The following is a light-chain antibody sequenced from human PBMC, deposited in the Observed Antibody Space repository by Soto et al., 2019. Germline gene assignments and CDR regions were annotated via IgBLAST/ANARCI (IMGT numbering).Light chain of an antibody. CDR3: QQYDNLPTFT. CDR2: DAS. V-gene: IGKV1-33*01. CDR1: QDISDS. Sequence: DIQMTQSPSSLSASVGETVTITCQATQDISDSLNWYQQKPGKAPNLLIYDASTLETGVPSGFSGSGSGTDFTFTIRSLQPEDFATYYCQQYDNLPTFTFGPGTTVHIK. J-gene: IGKJ3*01.